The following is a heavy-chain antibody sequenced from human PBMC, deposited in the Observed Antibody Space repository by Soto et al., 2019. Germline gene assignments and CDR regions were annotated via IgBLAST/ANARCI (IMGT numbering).Heavy chain of an antibody. CDR3: AKARYYDSTGYLYYFDY. CDR1: GFTFSSYA. J-gene: IGHJ4*02. D-gene: IGHD3-22*01. V-gene: IGHV3-23*01. Sequence: GGSLRLSCAASGFTFSSYAMSWVRQAPGKGLEWVSSISGSGGSTYYADSVKGRFTISRDNSKTTLYLQMNSLRAEDTAVYYCAKARYYDSTGYLYYFDYWGQGTLVTVSS. CDR2: ISGSGGST.